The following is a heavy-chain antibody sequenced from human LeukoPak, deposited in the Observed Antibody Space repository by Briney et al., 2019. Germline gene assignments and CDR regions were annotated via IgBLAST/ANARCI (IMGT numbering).Heavy chain of an antibody. CDR3: ATALRGVGF. V-gene: IGHV3-15*01. Sequence: PGGSLRLSCAASGITFISAWMNWVRQAPGKGLEWVGRIKSKTDGGTADHAAPVKGRFIISRDDSKNMLYLQMNSLNSDDTGVYYCATALRGVGFWGQGTLVTVPS. CDR1: GITFISAW. CDR2: IKSKTDGGTA. J-gene: IGHJ4*02. D-gene: IGHD3-3*01.